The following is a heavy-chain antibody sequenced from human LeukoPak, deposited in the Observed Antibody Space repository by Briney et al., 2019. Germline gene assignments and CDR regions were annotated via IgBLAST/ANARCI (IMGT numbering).Heavy chain of an antibody. Sequence: ASVKVSCKPSGYTFTSYYLHWVRQAPGQGLEWMGVINPRVGSTSYAQKFQGRVTMTRDTSTSTVYMELSSLRSDDTAVYYCARVVWDCSGGSCYSEATRQGDWYFDLWGRGTLVTVSS. CDR3: ARVVWDCSGGSCYSEATRQGDWYFDL. D-gene: IGHD2-15*01. CDR1: GYTFTSYY. J-gene: IGHJ2*01. V-gene: IGHV1-46*01. CDR2: INPRVGST.